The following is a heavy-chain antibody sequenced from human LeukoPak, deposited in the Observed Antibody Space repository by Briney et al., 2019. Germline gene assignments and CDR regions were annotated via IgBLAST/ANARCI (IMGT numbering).Heavy chain of an antibody. Sequence: PSETLSLTCTVSGGSISSYYWSWIRQPAGKGLEWIGRIYTNGNTNYNPSLKSRVTMSVDTSKNQFSLKLSSVTAADTAVYYCAREPLWSGYSYYYYYMDVWGKGTTVTVSS. D-gene: IGHD3-3*01. J-gene: IGHJ6*03. V-gene: IGHV4-4*07. CDR1: GGSISSYY. CDR3: AREPLWSGYSYYYYYMDV. CDR2: IYTNGNT.